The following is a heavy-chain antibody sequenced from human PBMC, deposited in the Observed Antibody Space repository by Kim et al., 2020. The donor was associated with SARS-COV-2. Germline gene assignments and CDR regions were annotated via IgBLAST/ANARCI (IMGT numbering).Heavy chain of an antibody. J-gene: IGHJ4*02. D-gene: IGHD5-18*01. CDR3: AREPRRGYSYGLPDY. Sequence: PSLKSRVTISVDTSKNQFSLRMSSVTAADTAVYYCAREPRRGYSYGLPDYWGQGTLVTVSS. V-gene: IGHV4-34*01.